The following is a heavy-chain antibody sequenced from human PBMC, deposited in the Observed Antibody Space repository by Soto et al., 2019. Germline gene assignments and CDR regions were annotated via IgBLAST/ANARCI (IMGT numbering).Heavy chain of an antibody. D-gene: IGHD3-22*01. CDR2: INHSGST. J-gene: IGHJ6*02. CDR1: GGSDASFSGYY. V-gene: IGHV4-34*01. Sequence: QVQLQQWGAGLLKPSETLSLTCAVYGGSDASFSGYYWSWIRQPPGKGLEWTAKINHSGSTNYNPSHKRPVTISVDRTKNQFYLQLSYATAADTAVYYCARHNYYSRGYYHFYDGMDVWGQGTTVTVAS. CDR3: ARHNYYSRGYYHFYDGMDV.